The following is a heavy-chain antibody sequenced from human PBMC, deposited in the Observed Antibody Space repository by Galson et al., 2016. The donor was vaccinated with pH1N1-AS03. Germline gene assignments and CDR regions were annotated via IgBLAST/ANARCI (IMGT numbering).Heavy chain of an antibody. J-gene: IGHJ6*02. CDR2: IDWDDDK. CDR3: AHTHDYYGSGTTFDV. Sequence: PALVNPTQTLTLTCTFSGFSLTTKMCVSWIRQPPGKALEWLAVIDWDDDKYYSTSLKTRLTITKDTSKNQVVLTMTNMGLADTATYYCAHTHDYYGSGTTFDVWGQGTTV. V-gene: IGHV2-70*12. CDR1: GFSLTTKMC. D-gene: IGHD3-10*01.